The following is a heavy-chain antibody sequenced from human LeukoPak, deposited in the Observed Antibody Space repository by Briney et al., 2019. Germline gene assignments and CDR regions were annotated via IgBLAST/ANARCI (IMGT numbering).Heavy chain of an antibody. Sequence: ASVKVSCKASGYTFTGYYMHWVRQATGQGLEWMGWMNPNSGNTGYAQKFQGRVTITRNTSISTAYMELSSLRSEDTAVYYCARGGGAKLGDASDIWGQGTMVTVSS. CDR2: MNPNSGNT. CDR1: GYTFTGYY. CDR3: ARGGGAKLGDASDI. J-gene: IGHJ3*02. V-gene: IGHV1-8*03. D-gene: IGHD4-23*01.